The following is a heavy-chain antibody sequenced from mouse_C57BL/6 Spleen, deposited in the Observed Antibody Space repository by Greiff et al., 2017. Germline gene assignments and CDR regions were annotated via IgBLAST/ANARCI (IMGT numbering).Heavy chain of an antibody. CDR3: ARNAGYDGNYFDY. J-gene: IGHJ2*01. Sequence: QVQLQQSGPGLVQPSQSLSITCTVSGFSLTSYGVHWVRQSPGKGLEWLGVIWSGGSTDSNAAFISRLSISKDNSKSQVFFKMNSLQADDTAIYYCARNAGYDGNYFDYWGQGTTLTVSS. CDR1: GFSLTSYG. D-gene: IGHD2-2*01. CDR2: IWSGGST. V-gene: IGHV2-2*01.